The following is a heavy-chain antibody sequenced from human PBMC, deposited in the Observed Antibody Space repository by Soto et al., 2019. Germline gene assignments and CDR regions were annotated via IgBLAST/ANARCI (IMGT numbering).Heavy chain of an antibody. CDR2: SSAYNGNT. J-gene: IGHJ5*02. CDR1: GYTFTRYG. Sequence: ASVQVSCKASGYTFTRYGISWVRQAPGQGLEWMGWSSAYNGNTNYAQKLQGRVTMTTDTSTSTAYMELRSLRSDDTAVYYCARDHCIAAAGCWFDPGGQGTLVTVS. D-gene: IGHD6-13*01. CDR3: ARDHCIAAAGCWFDP. V-gene: IGHV1-18*01.